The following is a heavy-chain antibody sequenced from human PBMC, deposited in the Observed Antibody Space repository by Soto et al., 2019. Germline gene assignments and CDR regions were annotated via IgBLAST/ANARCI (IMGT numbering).Heavy chain of an antibody. V-gene: IGHV3-66*01. CDR2: IYVDGTT. J-gene: IGHJ5*02. D-gene: IGHD2-21*02. CDR3: IKGKVGTDPNWLDP. Sequence: EVQLVESGGGLVQPGGSLRLSCAASGFSVGSSYLYWVSQAPGRGLQWVSSIYVDGTTYYTDSVKGRFSISRDSSKNTLYLQMNSLGAEDTALYYCIKGKVGTDPNWLDPWGQGSLVTVSS. CDR1: GFSVGSSY.